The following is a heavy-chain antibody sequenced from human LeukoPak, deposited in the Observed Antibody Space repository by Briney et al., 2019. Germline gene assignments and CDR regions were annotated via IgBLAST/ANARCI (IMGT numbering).Heavy chain of an antibody. CDR2: FDPEDGET. CDR1: GYTLTELS. CDR3: ATEVYSSSWYNAFDI. D-gene: IGHD6-13*01. Sequence: ASVKVSCKVSGYTLTELSMHWVRQAPGKGLEWMGGFDPEDGETIYAQKFQGRVTMTEDTSTDTAYMELSSLRSEDTAVYYCATEVYSSSWYNAFDIWGQGTMVTVSS. V-gene: IGHV1-24*01. J-gene: IGHJ3*02.